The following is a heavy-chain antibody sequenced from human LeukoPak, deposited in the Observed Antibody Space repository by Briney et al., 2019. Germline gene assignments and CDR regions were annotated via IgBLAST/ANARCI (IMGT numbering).Heavy chain of an antibody. CDR3: AIASDWYYFDH. D-gene: IGHD6-19*01. V-gene: IGHV1-2*02. J-gene: IGHJ4*02. CDR1: GYRFTGYY. CDR2: INPNSGDT. Sequence: ASVKVSCKAFGYRFTGYYIHWVRQAPGQGLEWMGWINPNSGDTNSAQKFQGRVTMTRDTSISTAYMELSRLKSDDTAVYYCAIASDWYYFDHWGQRTLVTVSS.